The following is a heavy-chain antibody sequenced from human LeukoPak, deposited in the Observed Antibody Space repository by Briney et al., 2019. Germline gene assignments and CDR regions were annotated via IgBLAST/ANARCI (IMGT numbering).Heavy chain of an antibody. Sequence: PPGGSLRLSCAASGFTFSSYAMHWVRQAPGKGLEWVAVISYDGSNKYYADSVKGRFTISRDNSNNTLYLQMNSLRAEDTAVYYCARGGPNYSFDYWGQGTLVTVSS. CDR3: ARGGPNYSFDY. CDR2: ISYDGSNK. J-gene: IGHJ4*02. V-gene: IGHV3-30-3*01. D-gene: IGHD3-10*01. CDR1: GFTFSSYA.